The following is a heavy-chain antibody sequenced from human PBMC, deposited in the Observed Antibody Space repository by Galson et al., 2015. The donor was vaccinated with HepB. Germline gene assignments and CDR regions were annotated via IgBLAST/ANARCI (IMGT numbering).Heavy chain of an antibody. Sequence: SVTVSCKASGYTFTSYYMHWVRQAPGQGLEWMGIINPSGGSTSYAQKFQGRVTMTRDTSTSTVYMELSSLRSEDTAVYYCARGEGSGWRQMGFDPSGQGTLVAVSS. D-gene: IGHD6-19*01. CDR2: INPSGGST. CDR1: GYTFTSYY. V-gene: IGHV1-46*01. J-gene: IGHJ5*02. CDR3: ARGEGSGWRQMGFDP.